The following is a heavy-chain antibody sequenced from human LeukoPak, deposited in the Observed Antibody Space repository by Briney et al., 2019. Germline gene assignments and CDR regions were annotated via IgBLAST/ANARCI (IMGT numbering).Heavy chain of an antibody. D-gene: IGHD5-12*01. J-gene: IGHJ4*02. CDR2: ISSSGSTI. CDR3: ARPTRYSGYDLSSLY. V-gene: IGHV3-48*04. Sequence: GGSLRLSCAASGFTFSSYAMHWVRQAPGKGLEWVSYISSSGSTIYYADSVKGRFTISRDNAKNSLYLQMNSLRAEDTAVYYCARPTRYSGYDLSSLYWGQGTLVTVSS. CDR1: GFTFSSYA.